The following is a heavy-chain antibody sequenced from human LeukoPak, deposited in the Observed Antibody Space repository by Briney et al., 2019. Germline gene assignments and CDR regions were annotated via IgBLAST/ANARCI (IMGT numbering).Heavy chain of an antibody. D-gene: IGHD5-18*01. V-gene: IGHV4-4*07. CDR3: ARGSYGHFDR. CDR2: FYSSGGT. Sequence: SETLSPTCSVSGGSINDYYWNWIRQPAGKGLEWIGRFYSSGGTYYNPSLKSPVSISVDKSKNQFSLKLSSVTAADTAVYYCARGSYGHFDRWGQGTLVTVSS. J-gene: IGHJ4*02. CDR1: GGSINDYY.